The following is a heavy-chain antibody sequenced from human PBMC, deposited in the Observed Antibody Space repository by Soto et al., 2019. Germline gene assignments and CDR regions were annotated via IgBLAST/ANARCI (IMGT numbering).Heavy chain of an antibody. CDR3: ARALNGESYFDF. CDR2: INWNGGST. CDR1: GFIFDDYG. V-gene: IGHV3-20*04. Sequence: GGSLRLSCAASGFIFDDYGMSWVRQGPGKGLEWVSGINWNGGSTGYADSVKGRFTISRDSAKNSLYLQLNSLRAEDTALYFCARALNGESYFDFWGQGTLVTVSS. J-gene: IGHJ4*02. D-gene: IGHD4-17*01.